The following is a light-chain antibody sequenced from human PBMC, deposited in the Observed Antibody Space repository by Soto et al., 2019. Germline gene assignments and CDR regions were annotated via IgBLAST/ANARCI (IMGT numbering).Light chain of an antibody. CDR2: WAS. J-gene: IGKJ2*01. Sequence: DIVMTQSPDSLAVSLGERATINCKSNQSVLYDSNNKNYLAWYQQKPGQPPKLLIHWASNRASAVPDRFSGSGSGADFTPTIRSLQAEDVAVYYCQQYYSPPYTFGQGTKLEIK. V-gene: IGKV4-1*01. CDR1: QSVLYDSNNKNY. CDR3: QQYYSPPYT.